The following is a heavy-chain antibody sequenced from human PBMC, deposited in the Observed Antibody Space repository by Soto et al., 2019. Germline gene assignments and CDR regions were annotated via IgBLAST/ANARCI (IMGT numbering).Heavy chain of an antibody. J-gene: IGHJ3*02. CDR1: GGSFSGYY. CDR2: INHSGST. Sequence: LSETLSLTCAVYGGSFSGYYWSWIRQPPGKGLEWIGEINHSGSTNYNPSLKSRVTISVDTSKNQFSLKLSSVTAADTAVYYCARGTDDSSGYYHPFRAFDIWGQGTMVTVSS. D-gene: IGHD3-22*01. V-gene: IGHV4-34*01. CDR3: ARGTDDSSGYYHPFRAFDI.